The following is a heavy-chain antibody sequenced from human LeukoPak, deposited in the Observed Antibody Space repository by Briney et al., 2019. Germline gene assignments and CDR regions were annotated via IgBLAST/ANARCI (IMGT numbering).Heavy chain of an antibody. V-gene: IGHV4-30-4*08. CDR3: ARVTRDYLGMDV. Sequence: PSETLSLTCTVSGGSISSGDYYWSWIRQPPGKGLEWIGYIYYSGSTYYNPSLKSRVTISVDTSKNQFSLKLSSVTAADTAVYYCARVTRDYLGMDVWGKGTTVTVSS. CDR2: IYYSGST. J-gene: IGHJ6*04. CDR1: GGSISSGDYY.